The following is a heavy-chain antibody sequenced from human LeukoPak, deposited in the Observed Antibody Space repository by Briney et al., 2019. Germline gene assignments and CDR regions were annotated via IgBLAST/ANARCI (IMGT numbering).Heavy chain of an antibody. Sequence: PGGSLRLSCAASGFTVSSYAVSWVRRAPGKGLEWVSAISGSGGSTYYADSVKGRFTISRDNSKNTLYLQMNSLRAEDTAVYYCAKGLGYCTNGVCYISDYWGQGTLVTVSS. CDR3: AKGLGYCTNGVCYISDY. J-gene: IGHJ4*02. CDR1: GFTVSSYA. V-gene: IGHV3-23*01. D-gene: IGHD2-8*01. CDR2: ISGSGGST.